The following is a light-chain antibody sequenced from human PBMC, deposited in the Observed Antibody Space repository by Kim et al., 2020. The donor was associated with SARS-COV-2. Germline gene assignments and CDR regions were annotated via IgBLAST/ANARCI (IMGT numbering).Light chain of an antibody. Sequence: EIVMTQSPATLSVSPGESATLSCRASQNIWTSVAWYQQRGGQAPRLLIVDASTRTNGAPARFSGSGSGTEFTLTITSLQPEDSAVYYCQRSRNWPPTFGQGTKVDIK. CDR3: QRSRNWPPT. CDR2: DAS. J-gene: IGKJ2*01. V-gene: IGKV3-15*01. CDR1: QNIWTS.